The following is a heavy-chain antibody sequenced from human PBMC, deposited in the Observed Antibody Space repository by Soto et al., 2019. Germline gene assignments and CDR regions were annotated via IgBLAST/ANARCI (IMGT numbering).Heavy chain of an antibody. CDR2: IYHGVST. V-gene: IGHV4-38-2*01. CDR1: GYSISSGYY. CDR3: GGRLPLFPYYYDRTPDTSEKRFDP. Sequence: SETLSLTGAVSGYSISSGYYWGWLRQPPGKGLEWIGSIYHGVSTYYNPSLNSRVTLSIDMTNNHVSLILNSVTAADTAVYYCGGRLPLFPYYYDRTPDTSEKRFDPCGQGTLVTVSS. D-gene: IGHD3-22*01. J-gene: IGHJ5*02.